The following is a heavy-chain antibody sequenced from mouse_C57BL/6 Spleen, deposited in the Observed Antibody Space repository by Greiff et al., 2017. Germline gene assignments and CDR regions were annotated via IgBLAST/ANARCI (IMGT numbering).Heavy chain of an antibody. J-gene: IGHJ2*01. Sequence: EVQLQQSGPELVKPGASVKIPCKASGYTFTDYNMDWVKQSHGKSLEWIGDINPNNGGTIYNQKFKGKATLTVDKSSSTAYMELRSLTSEDTAVYYCARSNYYGSRGYYFDDWGQGTTRTVSS. D-gene: IGHD1-1*01. CDR2: INPNNGGT. CDR3: ARSNYYGSRGYYFDD. V-gene: IGHV1-18*01. CDR1: GYTFTDYN.